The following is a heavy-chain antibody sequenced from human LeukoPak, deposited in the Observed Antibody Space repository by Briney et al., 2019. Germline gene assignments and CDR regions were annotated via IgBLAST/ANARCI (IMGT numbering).Heavy chain of an antibody. CDR1: GFTFSSYA. Sequence: GSLRLSCAASGFTFSSYAMSWVRQAPGKGLEWVSAISGSGGSTYYADSVKGRFTISRDNSKNTLYLQMNSLRAEDTAVYYCANRGDYDSSGYLRTYWGQGTLVTVSS. D-gene: IGHD3-22*01. J-gene: IGHJ4*02. CDR2: ISGSGGST. CDR3: ANRGDYDSSGYLRTY. V-gene: IGHV3-23*01.